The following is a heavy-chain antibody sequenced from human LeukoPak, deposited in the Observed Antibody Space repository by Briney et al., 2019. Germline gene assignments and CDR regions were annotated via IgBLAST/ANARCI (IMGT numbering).Heavy chain of an antibody. D-gene: IGHD6-19*01. Sequence: GGSLRLSCAASGFTFSSYAMHWVRQAPGKGLEWVAVISDDESIKYYADSVKGRFTVSRDNSKNTLSLQMNTLRVDDTAVYYCARDGYSSGPYYSDCWGRGTLVTVSS. CDR3: ARDGYSSGPYYSDC. J-gene: IGHJ4*02. CDR2: ISDDESIK. V-gene: IGHV3-30-3*01. CDR1: GFTFSSYA.